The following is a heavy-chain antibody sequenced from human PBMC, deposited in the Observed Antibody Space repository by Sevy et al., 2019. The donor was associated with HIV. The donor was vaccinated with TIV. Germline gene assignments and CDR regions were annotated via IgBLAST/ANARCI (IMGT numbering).Heavy chain of an antibody. CDR1: GFTFDDYA. V-gene: IGHV3-9*01. J-gene: IGHJ5*02. CDR3: AKDQWGDFWGEGLTTWFDP. Sequence: GGSLRLSCAASGFTFDDYAMHWVRQAPGKGLEWVSGISWNRGSIGYADSVKGRFTISRDNAKNCLYLQMNSLRAEDTALYYCAKDQWGDFWGEGLTTWFDPWGQGTLVTVSS. CDR2: ISWNRGSI. D-gene: IGHD3-3*01.